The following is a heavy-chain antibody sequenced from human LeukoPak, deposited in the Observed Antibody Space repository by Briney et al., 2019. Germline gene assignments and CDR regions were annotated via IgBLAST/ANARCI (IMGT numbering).Heavy chain of an antibody. CDR3: ARGRIYCSSTSCHWNWFDP. D-gene: IGHD2-2*01. CDR2: ICPAGDT. Sequence: GGGPRLSSFASRISFRSYDKHCGRPATEKRLWWVSAICPAGDTYYPGSVKGRFTISRENAKNSLYLQMNSLRAGDTAVYYCARGRIYCSSTSCHWNWFDPWGQGTLVTVSS. V-gene: IGHV3-13*01. CDR1: RISFRSYD. J-gene: IGHJ5*02.